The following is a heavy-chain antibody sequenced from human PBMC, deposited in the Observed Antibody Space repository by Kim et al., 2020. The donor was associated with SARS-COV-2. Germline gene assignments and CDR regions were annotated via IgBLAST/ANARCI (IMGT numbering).Heavy chain of an antibody. CDR3: ARRRRDGDYDAFDI. J-gene: IGHJ3*02. Sequence: ASVKVSCKASGYTFTSYAMHWVRQAPGQRLEWMGWINAGNGNTKYSQKFQGRVTITRDTSASTAYMELSSLRSEDTAVYYCARRRRDGDYDAFDIWGQGTMVTVSS. D-gene: IGHD4-17*01. CDR1: GYTFTSYA. CDR2: INAGNGNT. V-gene: IGHV1-3*01.